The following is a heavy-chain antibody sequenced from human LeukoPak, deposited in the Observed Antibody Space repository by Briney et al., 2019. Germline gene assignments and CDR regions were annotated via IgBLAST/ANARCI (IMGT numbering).Heavy chain of an antibody. CDR3: ARGYYPPRSGWYGMPAYYFDY. V-gene: IGHV1-8*03. CDR1: GYTFTSYD. CDR2: MNPNSGNT. J-gene: IGHJ4*02. D-gene: IGHD6-19*01. Sequence: ASVKVSCKASGYTFTSYDINWVRQATGQGLEWMGWMNPNSGNTGYAQKFQGRVTITRNTSISTAYMELSSLRSEDTAVYYCARGYYPPRSGWYGMPAYYFDYWGQGTLVTVSS.